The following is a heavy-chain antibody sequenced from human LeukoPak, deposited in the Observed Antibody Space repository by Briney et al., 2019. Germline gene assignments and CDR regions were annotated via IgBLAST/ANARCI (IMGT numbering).Heavy chain of an antibody. CDR3: ARGTMLQLVPCLDY. V-gene: IGHV3-30*04. CDR1: GFTFSSFA. Sequence: PGGSLRLSCTASGFTFSSFAMHWVRQAPGKGLEWVAIISFDGKYQYYADSVQGRFSISRDSSKNTLSLQMNSLTTDDTARYYCARGTMLQLVPCLDYWGQGTLVTVSS. D-gene: IGHD6-13*01. J-gene: IGHJ4*02. CDR2: ISFDGKYQ.